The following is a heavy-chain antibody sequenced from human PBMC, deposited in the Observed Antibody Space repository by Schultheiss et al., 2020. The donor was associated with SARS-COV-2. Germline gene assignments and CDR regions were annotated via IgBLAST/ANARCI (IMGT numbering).Heavy chain of an antibody. CDR3: VKDKGDSSSSFDY. CDR1: GFTFSDYY. CDR2: ISWNSGSI. V-gene: IGHV3-9*01. D-gene: IGHD6-6*01. J-gene: IGHJ4*02. Sequence: SLKISCAASGFTFSDYYMSWIRQAPGKGLEWVSGISWNSGSIGYADSVKGRFTISRDNAKNSLYLQLNSLRAEDTALYYCVKDKGDSSSSFDYWGQGTLVTVSS.